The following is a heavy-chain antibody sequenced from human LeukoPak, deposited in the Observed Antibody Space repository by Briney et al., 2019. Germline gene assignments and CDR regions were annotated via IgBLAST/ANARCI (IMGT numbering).Heavy chain of an antibody. CDR1: GDSISSTTYY. CDR3: ARGPGYYDILTPFDP. CDR2: MSYSWNT. Sequence: SETLSLTCTVSGDSISSTTYYWGWTRQPPGKGLEWIGCMSYSWNTYHNPSLKSRVTISLETSKNQLSLNLRAVTAADTAVYYCARGPGYYDILTPFDPWGEGTLVTVSS. D-gene: IGHD3-9*01. J-gene: IGHJ5*02. V-gene: IGHV4-39*07.